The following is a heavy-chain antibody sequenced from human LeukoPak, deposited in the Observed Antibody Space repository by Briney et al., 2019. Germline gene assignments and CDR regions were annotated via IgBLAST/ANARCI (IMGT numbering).Heavy chain of an antibody. CDR3: ARGQVVREY. D-gene: IGHD2-15*01. Sequence: SETLSLTCTVSGGSISGYYWSWIRQPPGKGLEWIGYIYYSGSTNYNPSLKSRVTMSVDTSKNQFSLKLSSVSAADTAVYYCARGQVVREYWGQGTLVTVSS. V-gene: IGHV4-59*08. CDR2: IYYSGST. J-gene: IGHJ4*02. CDR1: GGSISGYY.